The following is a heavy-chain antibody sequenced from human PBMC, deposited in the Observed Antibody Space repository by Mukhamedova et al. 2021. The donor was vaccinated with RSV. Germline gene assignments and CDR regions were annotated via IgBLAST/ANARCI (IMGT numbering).Heavy chain of an antibody. J-gene: IGHJ6*02. V-gene: IGHV3-33*01. D-gene: IGHD6-13*01. Sequence: GKGLEWVAVIWYDGSNKYYADSVKGRFTISRDNSKNTLYLQMNSLRAEDTAVYYCARAMSSSWPPYYQYYYYYGMAVWGQGTTV. CDR2: IWYDGSNK. CDR3: ARAMSSSWPPYYQYYYYYGMAV.